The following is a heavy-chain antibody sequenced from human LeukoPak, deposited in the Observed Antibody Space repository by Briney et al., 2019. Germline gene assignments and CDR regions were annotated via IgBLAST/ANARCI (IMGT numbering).Heavy chain of an antibody. CDR2: INHSGST. Sequence: SETLSLTCAVYGGSFSGYYWSWIRQPPGKGLEWIGEINHSGSTNYNPSLKSRVTISVDTSKNQFSLKLSSVTAADTAVYYCARGPQYCSSTSCYIRRAHYYYYYMDVWGEGTTVTVSS. CDR3: ARGPQYCSSTSCYIRRAHYYYYYMDV. V-gene: IGHV4-34*01. J-gene: IGHJ6*03. D-gene: IGHD2-2*02. CDR1: GGSFSGYY.